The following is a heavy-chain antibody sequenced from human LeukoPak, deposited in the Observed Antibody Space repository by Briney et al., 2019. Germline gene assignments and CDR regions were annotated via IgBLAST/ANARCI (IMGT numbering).Heavy chain of an antibody. D-gene: IGHD3-22*01. Sequence: ASVKVSCKASGYTFTGYYMHWVRQAPGQGLEWMGWINPNSGGTNYAQKFQGRVTMTRDTSISTAYMELSRLRSDDTAVYYCATLPYYYASSGPHWGQGTLVTVSS. CDR3: ATLPYYYASSGPH. V-gene: IGHV1-2*02. J-gene: IGHJ4*02. CDR1: GYTFTGYY. CDR2: INPNSGGT.